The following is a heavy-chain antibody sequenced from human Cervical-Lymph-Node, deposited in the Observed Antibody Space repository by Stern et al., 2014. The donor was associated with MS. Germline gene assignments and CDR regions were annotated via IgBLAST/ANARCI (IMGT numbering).Heavy chain of an antibody. CDR1: GYNFASYW. Sequence: VQLVQSGAEVKKPGESLKISCKGSGYNFASYWIGWVRQVPVKGLEWMGIIYPDDSDARYTPSFQGQVTMSADKSIGTAYLQWSSLKASDTAFYFCARKGTYGLDYWGQGALVTVSS. CDR3: ARKGTYGLDY. J-gene: IGHJ4*02. CDR2: IYPDDSDA. V-gene: IGHV5-51*01. D-gene: IGHD3-10*01.